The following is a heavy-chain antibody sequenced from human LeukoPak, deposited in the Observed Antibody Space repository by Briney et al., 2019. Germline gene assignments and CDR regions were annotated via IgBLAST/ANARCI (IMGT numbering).Heavy chain of an antibody. D-gene: IGHD1-14*01. CDR3: ARGSGRYHYMDV. CDR1: GGSISSYY. V-gene: IGHV4-4*07. Sequence: SETLSLTCTVSGGSISSYYWSWIWQPAGKALEWIGRFYSSENYNYIPSLKSRVTMSVDTSKNQFSLKLNSVIAADTAVYYCARGSGRYHYMDVWGKGTTVTVSS. CDR2: FYSSENY. J-gene: IGHJ6*03.